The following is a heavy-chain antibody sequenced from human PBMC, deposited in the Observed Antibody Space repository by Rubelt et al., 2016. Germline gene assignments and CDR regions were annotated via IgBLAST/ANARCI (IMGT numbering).Heavy chain of an antibody. Sequence: EVQLVESGGGLVKPGGSLRLSCAASGFTFSNAWMSWVRQAPGKGLEWVGRIKSKTDGGTTDYAAPVKGRFTISRDDSKNTLYLQMNSLKTEDTAVDYGTTDRSFGYCTNGVCDYYYYGMDVWGQGTTVTVSS. J-gene: IGHJ6*02. CDR1: GFTFSNAW. V-gene: IGHV3-15*01. CDR2: IKSKTDGGTT. CDR3: TTDRSFGYCTNGVCDYYYYGMDV. D-gene: IGHD2-8*01.